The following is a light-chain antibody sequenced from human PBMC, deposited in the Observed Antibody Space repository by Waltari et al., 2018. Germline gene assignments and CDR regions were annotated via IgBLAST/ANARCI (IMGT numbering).Light chain of an antibody. CDR3: QQRSAWPLT. V-gene: IGKV3-11*01. Sequence: EIVLTQSPATLSLSPGERATLSCRASQSVGAYLAWYQQKPGQAPRLLIYDASNGASGFPARFSGSGSGTDFTLTISRLEPEDVAVYYCQQRSAWPLTFGGGTKVEI. J-gene: IGKJ4*01. CDR1: QSVGAY. CDR2: DAS.